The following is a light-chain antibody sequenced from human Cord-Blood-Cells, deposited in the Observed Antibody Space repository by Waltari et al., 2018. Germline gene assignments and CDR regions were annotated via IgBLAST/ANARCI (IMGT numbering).Light chain of an antibody. V-gene: IGKV3-20*01. J-gene: IGKJ1*01. CDR1: QSVSSSY. CDR2: GAS. CDR3: QQYGSSPPT. Sequence: EIVLTQSPGTLSLSPGERATLSCRASQSVSSSYLAWYQQKPGQAPRLLNYGASSRATGSPDRFSGSGSGTDFTLTISRLEPEDFAVYYCQQYGSSPPTFGQGTKVEIK.